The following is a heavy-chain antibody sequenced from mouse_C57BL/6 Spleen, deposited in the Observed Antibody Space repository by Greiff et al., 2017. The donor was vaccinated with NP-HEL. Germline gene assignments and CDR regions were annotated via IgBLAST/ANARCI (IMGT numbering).Heavy chain of an antibody. V-gene: IGHV8-8*01. D-gene: IGHD1-1*01. Sequence: QVTLKECGPGIVQPSQTLILTCYFSGFSLSTFGMGVGWIRQPSGKGLEWLAHIWWDDDKYNNPALKSRLTISKDTSKNQVFLKIANVDTADTATYYCARILAYYGRSYGDYWGQGTTLTVSS. CDR1: GFSLSTFGMG. CDR3: ARILAYYGRSYGDY. J-gene: IGHJ2*01. CDR2: IWWDDDK.